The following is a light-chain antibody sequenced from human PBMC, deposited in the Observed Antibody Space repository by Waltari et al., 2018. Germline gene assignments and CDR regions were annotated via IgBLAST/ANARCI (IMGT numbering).Light chain of an antibody. CDR2: DVS. CDR1: SSDVGGYNY. Sequence: QSALTQPRSVSGSPGQSVTISCTGTSSDVGGYNYVSWYQQHPGKAPKLMIYDVSKRPSGVPYRCSGPKSGNTASLTISGLQAEDEADYYCCSYAGSVVFGGGTKLTVL. CDR3: CSYAGSVV. J-gene: IGLJ2*01. V-gene: IGLV2-11*01.